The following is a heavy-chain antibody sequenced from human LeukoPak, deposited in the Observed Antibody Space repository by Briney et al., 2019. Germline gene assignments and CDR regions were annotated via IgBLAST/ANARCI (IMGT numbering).Heavy chain of an antibody. CDR1: GITFSDSA. CDR2: IRDKAYGGTT. D-gene: IGHD6-13*01. J-gene: IGHJ1*01. Sequence: GGSPRLSCTTSGITFSDSAMSWLRQGPGRGLEWIGLIRDKAYGGTTEYAASVKGRFTISREDSKGIAYLEMNSLRAEDTAVYYCAKEWAAAGTRVAYFQHWGQGTLVTVSS. CDR3: AKEWAAAGTRVAYFQH. V-gene: IGHV3-49*03.